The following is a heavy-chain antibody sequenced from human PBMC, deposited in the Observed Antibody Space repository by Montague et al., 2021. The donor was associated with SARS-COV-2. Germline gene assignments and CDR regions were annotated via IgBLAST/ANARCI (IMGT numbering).Heavy chain of an antibody. CDR2: IYHSGST. CDR1: GASITSSNW. J-gene: IGHJ5*02. CDR3: ARQIQQVVLSPAKLTNWFDP. Sequence: SETLSLTCTVSGASITSSNWWNWVRQPPGKGLEWIGQIYHSGSTNYNPSLKSRLTLSLDKSKNQSSLSLSSVTAAETAVYYCARQIQQVVLSPAKLTNWFDPWGLGTLVTVAS. V-gene: IGHV4-4*02. D-gene: IGHD2-15*01.